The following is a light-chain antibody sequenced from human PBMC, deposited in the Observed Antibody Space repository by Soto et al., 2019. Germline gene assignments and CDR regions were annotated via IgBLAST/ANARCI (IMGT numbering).Light chain of an antibody. V-gene: IGKV1-5*03. Sequence: DIQMTKSPSTLSASVEDRVTITCRASQSISSWLAWYQQKPGKAPKLLIYKASSLESGVPSRFSGSGSGTEFTLTISCLQPDDFAPYYCQQYNSYPWTFGQGTKVEIK. CDR3: QQYNSYPWT. CDR2: KAS. CDR1: QSISSW. J-gene: IGKJ1*01.